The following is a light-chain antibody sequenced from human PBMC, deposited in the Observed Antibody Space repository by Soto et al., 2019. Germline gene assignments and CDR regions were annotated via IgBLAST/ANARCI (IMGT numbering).Light chain of an antibody. J-gene: IGKJ1*01. V-gene: IGKV4-1*01. Sequence: DIVMTQSPDSLAVSLGERATINCKSSQSVLYSSNNKNYLAWYQQKPGQPPKLLIYWASTRESGVPDRFSGSGSWTDFTLTISSLQAEDVAVYYCQQYYSTPWTFGQGTKVEFK. CDR1: QSVLYSSNNKNY. CDR2: WAS. CDR3: QQYYSTPWT.